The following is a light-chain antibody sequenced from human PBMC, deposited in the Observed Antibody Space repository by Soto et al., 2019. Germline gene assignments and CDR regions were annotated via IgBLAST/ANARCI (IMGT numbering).Light chain of an antibody. J-gene: IGKJ1*01. CDR2: GAS. CDR1: QFAGTN. V-gene: IGKV3-20*01. Sequence: EIAMTQSPATLSVSPGERAALYCRASQFAGTNLAWYQQKPGQAPRLLIYGASNRATGIPDRFSGSGSGTDFTLTISRLEPEDFAVYYCQQYGSSGTFGQGTKVDI. CDR3: QQYGSSGT.